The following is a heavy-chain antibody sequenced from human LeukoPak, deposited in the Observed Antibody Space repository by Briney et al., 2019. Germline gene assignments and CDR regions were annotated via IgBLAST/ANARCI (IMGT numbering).Heavy chain of an antibody. J-gene: IGHJ3*02. D-gene: IGHD6-6*01. CDR2: IKQDGSEK. CDR3: ARGAIRQLVLSDDAFDI. CDR1: GFTFSSYW. Sequence: GGSLRLSCAASGFTFSSYWMSWVRQAPGKGLEWVANIKQDGSEKYYVDSVKGRFTISRDNAKNSLYLQMNSLRAEDTAVYYCARGAIRQLVLSDDAFDIWGQGTMVTVSS. V-gene: IGHV3-7*01.